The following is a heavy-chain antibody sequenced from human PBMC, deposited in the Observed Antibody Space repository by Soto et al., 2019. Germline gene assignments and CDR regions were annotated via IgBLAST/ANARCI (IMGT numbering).Heavy chain of an antibody. CDR1: GFTFSSYG. CDR2: IWYDGSNK. CDR3: ARWGIAAGDY. J-gene: IGHJ4*02. D-gene: IGHD6-13*01. Sequence: QVQLVESGGGVVQPGRSLRLSCAASGFTFSSYGMHWVRQAPGKGLEWVAVIWYDGSNKYYADSVKGRFTISRDNSKNTLDLQMTSLRAEDTAGYYCARWGIAAGDYWGQGTLVTVSS. V-gene: IGHV3-33*01.